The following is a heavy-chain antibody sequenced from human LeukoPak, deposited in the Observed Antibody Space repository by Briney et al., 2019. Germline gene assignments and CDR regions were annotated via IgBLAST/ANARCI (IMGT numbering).Heavy chain of an antibody. D-gene: IGHD4-17*01. CDR3: ARDYADYVGYFFFDY. Sequence: GGSLRLSCAASGFTSNNYAVNWVRQAPGKGLEWVSSISGGGETTYYADSAKGRFTISRDNSQNTLYLQMNSLRAEDTAVYYCARDYADYVGYFFFDYWGQGTLVTVSS. CDR2: ISGGGETT. CDR1: GFTSNNYA. V-gene: IGHV3-23*01. J-gene: IGHJ4*02.